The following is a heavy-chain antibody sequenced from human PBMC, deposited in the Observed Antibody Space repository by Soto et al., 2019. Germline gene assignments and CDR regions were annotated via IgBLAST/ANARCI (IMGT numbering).Heavy chain of an antibody. D-gene: IGHD3-22*01. CDR1: GGSVSGGNYY. CDR3: ARDTKEYYYDSSGYYLESEYSGMDI. CDR2: IYYSGST. Sequence: PSETLSLTCTVSGGSVSGGNYYWSWIRQPPGKGLEWIGYIYYSGSTNYNPSLMSRVTLSVDTSKNQFSLNLSSVTAADTAVYYCARDTKEYYYDSSGYYLESEYSGMDIWAQQTTLTVSS. J-gene: IGHJ6*02. V-gene: IGHV4-61*01.